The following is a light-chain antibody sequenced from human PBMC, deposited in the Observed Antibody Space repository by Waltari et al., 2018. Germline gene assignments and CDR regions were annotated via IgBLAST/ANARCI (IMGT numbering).Light chain of an antibody. J-gene: IGLJ2*01. CDR3: CSYAGSYTVV. Sequence: QSALTQPRSVSGSPGQSVTISCTGTSNDDGGYNYVSWYQQHPGKAPKLMIYDVSKRPSGVPDRFSASKSGNTASLTISGLQAEDEADYYCCSYAGSYTVVFGGGTKLTVL. CDR2: DVS. CDR1: SNDDGGYNY. V-gene: IGLV2-11*01.